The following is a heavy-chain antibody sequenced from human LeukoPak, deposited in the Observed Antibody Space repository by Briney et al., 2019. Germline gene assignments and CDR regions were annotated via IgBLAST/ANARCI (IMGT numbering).Heavy chain of an antibody. CDR3: ARDLYATYDFWSGPHLHAFDI. V-gene: IGHV4-39*02. D-gene: IGHD3-3*01. CDR1: GGSISSSSYY. J-gene: IGHJ3*02. Sequence: KPSETLSLTCTVSGGSISSSSYYWGWIRQPPGKGLEWIGSIYYSGSTYYNPSLKSRVTISVDTSKNQFSLKLSSVTAADTAVYYCARDLYATYDFWSGPHLHAFDIWGQGTMVTVSS. CDR2: IYYSGST.